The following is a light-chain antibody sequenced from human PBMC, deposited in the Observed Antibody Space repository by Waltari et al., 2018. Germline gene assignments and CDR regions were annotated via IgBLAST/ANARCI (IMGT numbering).Light chain of an antibody. J-gene: IGKJ4*01. CDR1: QSVFSSSNNKNS. Sequence: DLVMTQSPDSLAVSLGERATINCKSRQSVFSSSNNKNSLAWYQQKPGQPPKLLISWASTRESGVPDRFSGSGSGTDFTLTISSLQAEDVAVYFCQQYYSTPLTFGGGTKVEIK. V-gene: IGKV4-1*01. CDR2: WAS. CDR3: QQYYSTPLT.